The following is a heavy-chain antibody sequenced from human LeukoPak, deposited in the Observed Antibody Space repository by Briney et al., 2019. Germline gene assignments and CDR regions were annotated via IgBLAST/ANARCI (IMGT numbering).Heavy chain of an antibody. CDR2: IYHSGST. D-gene: IGHD3-10*01. V-gene: IGHV4-38-2*02. Sequence: SETLSLTCTVSGYSISSGYYWGWIRQPPGKGLEWIGSIYHSGSTYYNPSLKSRVTISIDTSKNQFSLKLTSVTAADTAVYYCARDSGTTGEVKFDPWGQGTLVTVSS. CDR1: GYSISSGYY. CDR3: ARDSGTTGEVKFDP. J-gene: IGHJ5*02.